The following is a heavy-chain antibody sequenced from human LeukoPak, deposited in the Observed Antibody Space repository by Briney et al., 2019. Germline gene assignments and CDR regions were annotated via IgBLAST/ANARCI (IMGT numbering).Heavy chain of an antibody. CDR3: AKNYDFLTGYAN. Sequence: ASVKVSCKASGYSFTTYDINCVRQAPGQGLEWMGWVNPNSGNTRYAQKFQGRVTMTRNTSISTAYMELSSLRSEDTAVYYCAKNYDFLTGYANWGQGTLVTVSS. V-gene: IGHV1-8*01. CDR2: VNPNSGNT. CDR1: GYSFTTYD. J-gene: IGHJ4*02. D-gene: IGHD3-9*01.